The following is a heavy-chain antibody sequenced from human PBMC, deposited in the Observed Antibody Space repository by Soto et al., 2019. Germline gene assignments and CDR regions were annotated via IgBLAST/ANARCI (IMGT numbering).Heavy chain of an antibody. CDR3: ARGSSSWSPYFDY. D-gene: IGHD6-13*01. CDR2: TWYDGTNK. CDR1: GFTFSSYG. J-gene: IGHJ4*02. Sequence: QVQLVESGRGVVQPGRSLRLSCAASGFTFSSYGMHWVRQAPGKGLEWVAVTWYDGTNKYYADSVKGRFTISRDNSKNTLYLQMNSLRAEDTAVYYCARGSSSWSPYFDYWGQGTLVTVSS. V-gene: IGHV3-33*01.